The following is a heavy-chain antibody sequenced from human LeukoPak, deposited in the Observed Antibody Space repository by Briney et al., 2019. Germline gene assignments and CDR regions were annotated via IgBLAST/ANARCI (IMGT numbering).Heavy chain of an antibody. J-gene: IGHJ4*02. V-gene: IGHV1-69*13. D-gene: IGHD1-1*01. CDR1: GGTFSKYT. CDR2: IIPIFGTA. Sequence: ASVKVSCKASGGTFSKYTISWVRQRPGQGLEWMGGIIPIFGTANYAQKFQGRVTITADESTSTAYMELSSLRSEDTAAYYCARGVPRTTYYFDYWGQGTLVTVSS. CDR3: ARGVPRTTYYFDY.